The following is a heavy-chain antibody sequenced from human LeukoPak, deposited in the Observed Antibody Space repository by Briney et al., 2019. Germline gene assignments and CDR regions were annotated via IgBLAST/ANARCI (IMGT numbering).Heavy chain of an antibody. V-gene: IGHV1-69*13. D-gene: IGHD3-3*01. CDR1: GGTFSSYA. J-gene: IGHJ5*02. CDR3: ARDNYDFWSGYCSHWFDP. Sequence: SVKVSCKASGGTFSSYAISWVRQAPGQGLEWMGGIIPIFGTANYAQKFQGRVTITADESTSTAYMELSSLRSEDTAVYYCARDNYDFWSGYCSHWFDPWGQGTLVTVSS. CDR2: IIPIFGTA.